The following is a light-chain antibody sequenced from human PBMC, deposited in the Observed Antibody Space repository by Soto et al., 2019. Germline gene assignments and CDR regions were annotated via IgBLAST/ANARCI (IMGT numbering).Light chain of an antibody. CDR1: QSISSN. CDR2: GAS. V-gene: IGKV3-15*01. J-gene: IGKJ1*01. Sequence: IVMTQSPATLSVSPGERATLSCRDSQSISSNLAWYQQTPGQAPRLLIYGASTRATGIPARFSGSGSGTDFTLTISSLQSEDFAVYYCLQYINWPRTFGQGTKVEIK. CDR3: LQYINWPRT.